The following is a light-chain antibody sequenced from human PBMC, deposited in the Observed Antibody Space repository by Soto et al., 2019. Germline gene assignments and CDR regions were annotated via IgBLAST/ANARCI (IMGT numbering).Light chain of an antibody. CDR3: QSYDSSLSVV. CDR2: SNH. V-gene: IGLV1-44*01. Sequence: QPVLTQPPSASGTPGQTVTIPCSGSSSNMGTNTVHWYQQLPGTAPKLLIYSNHQRTSGLPDRFSGSKSGTSASLAITGLQAEDEADYYCQSYDSSLSVVFGGGTKLTVL. CDR1: SSNMGTNT. J-gene: IGLJ2*01.